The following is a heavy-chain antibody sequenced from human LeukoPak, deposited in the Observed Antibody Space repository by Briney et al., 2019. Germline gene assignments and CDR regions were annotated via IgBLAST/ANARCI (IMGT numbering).Heavy chain of an antibody. D-gene: IGHD4-23*01. CDR3: ARDRYTVVSWYFDL. V-gene: IGHV4-31*03. Sequence: PSQTLSLTRTVSGGSISSGGYYWSWIRQHPGKGLEWIGYIYYSGSTYYIPSLKSRVTISVDTSKNQFSLKLSSVTAADTAVYYCARDRYTVVSWYFDLWGRGTLVTVSS. J-gene: IGHJ2*01. CDR2: IYYSGST. CDR1: GGSISSGGYY.